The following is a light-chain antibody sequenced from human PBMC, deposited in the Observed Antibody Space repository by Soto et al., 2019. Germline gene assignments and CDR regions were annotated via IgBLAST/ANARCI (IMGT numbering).Light chain of an antibody. V-gene: IGKV3-20*01. CDR3: QQYGSSPT. CDR2: GAS. Sequence: IVVTQSPGTLSLSPGERATSSCRASQSVSSSYLAWYQHKPGQAPRLLIYGASSRATGIPDRFSGSGSGTDFTLTISRLEPEDLAGYYCQQYGSSPTVRQGNKRVIK. J-gene: IGKJ2*01. CDR1: QSVSSSY.